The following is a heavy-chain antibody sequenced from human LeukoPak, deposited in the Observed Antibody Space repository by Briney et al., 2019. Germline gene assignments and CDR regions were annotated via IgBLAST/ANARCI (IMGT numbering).Heavy chain of an antibody. Sequence: PGGSLRLSCAASGFTFSSYWMSWVRQAPGKGPEWVANIKQDGSEKYYVDSVKGRFTISRDNAKNSLYLQMNSLRAEDTAVYYCARSYRRWDQRFDYWGQGTLVTVSS. CDR2: IKQDGSEK. D-gene: IGHD1-26*01. V-gene: IGHV3-7*01. CDR3: ARSYRRWDQRFDY. CDR1: GFTFSSYW. J-gene: IGHJ4*02.